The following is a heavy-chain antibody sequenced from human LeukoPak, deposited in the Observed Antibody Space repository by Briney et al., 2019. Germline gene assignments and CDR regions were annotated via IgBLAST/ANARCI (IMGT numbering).Heavy chain of an antibody. CDR1: GFTFSSYA. CDR3: ARGRPSESDYSHSFDY. Sequence: PGRSLRLSCAASGFTFSSYAMHWVRQAPGKGLEWVAVISYDGSNKYYADSVKGRFTISRDNSKNTLYLQMNSLRAEDTAVYYCARGRPSESDYSHSFDYWGQGTLVTVSS. J-gene: IGHJ4*02. CDR2: ISYDGSNK. V-gene: IGHV3-30*01. D-gene: IGHD4-11*01.